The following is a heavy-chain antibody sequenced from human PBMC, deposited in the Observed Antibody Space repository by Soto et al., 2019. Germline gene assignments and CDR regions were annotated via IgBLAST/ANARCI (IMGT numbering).Heavy chain of an antibody. CDR1: GGSISDYY. Sequence: PSETLSLTCPVSGGSISDYYWSWIRQPPGKAMEYIGYIYYSGSTYYSPSLRSRVTISVDTSKKNFSLKLMSVTAADTAVYYCARLGSLHLSSSWEGWFDPWGQGALVTVSS. V-gene: IGHV4-59*08. CDR3: ARLGSLHLSSSWEGWFDP. CDR2: IYYSGST. D-gene: IGHD6-13*01. J-gene: IGHJ5*02.